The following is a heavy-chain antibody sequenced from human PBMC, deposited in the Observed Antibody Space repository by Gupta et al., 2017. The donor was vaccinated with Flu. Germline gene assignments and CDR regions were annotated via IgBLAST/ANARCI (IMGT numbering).Heavy chain of an antibody. Sequence: SRFGMHWVREAPGRGLEWVASIWHDGSNKNYAYVVKGRFTISRDNSKNTLYIQINRLREEATAVYYCAGIACNWRIYYMDVWGRGTTVTVSS. D-gene: IGHD1-20*01. CDR2: IWHDGSNK. J-gene: IGHJ6*03. CDR3: AGIACNWRIYYMDV. CDR1: SRFG. V-gene: IGHV3-33*01.